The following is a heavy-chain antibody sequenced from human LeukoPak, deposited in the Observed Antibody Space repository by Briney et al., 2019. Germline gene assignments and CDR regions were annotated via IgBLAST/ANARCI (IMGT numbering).Heavy chain of an antibody. CDR3: AREGSSSWYNGGNWFDP. V-gene: IGHV3-48*02. CDR2: ISSSSTI. D-gene: IGHD6-13*01. CDR1: GFTFSSYS. J-gene: IGHJ5*02. Sequence: GGSLRLSCAASGFTFSSYSMNWVHQAPGKGLEWVSYISSSSTIYYADSVKGRFTISRDNAKNSLYLQMNSLRDEDTAVYYCAREGSSSWYNGGNWFDPWGQGTLVTVSS.